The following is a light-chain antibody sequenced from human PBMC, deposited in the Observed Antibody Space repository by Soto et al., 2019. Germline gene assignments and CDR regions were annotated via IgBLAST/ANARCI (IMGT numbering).Light chain of an antibody. CDR3: QQYGSSPT. CDR2: DAS. V-gene: IGKV3D-20*01. Sequence: EIVLTQSPATLSLSPGERATLSSGASQRVSSSYLAWYQQKPALAPRLFIYDASSRAPGIPDRFTGSGSGTDFTLTISRLEPEDFAVYYCQQYGSSPTFGQGTRLEIK. CDR1: QRVSSSY. J-gene: IGKJ5*01.